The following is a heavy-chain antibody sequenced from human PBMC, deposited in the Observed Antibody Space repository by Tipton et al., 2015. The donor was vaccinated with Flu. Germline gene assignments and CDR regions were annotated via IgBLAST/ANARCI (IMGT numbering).Heavy chain of an antibody. D-gene: IGHD3-3*01. Sequence: TLSLTCSVSGDSIGRGYCWGWIRQPPGKGLEWIGNICHSGSTYDNPSLKSRVTISVDTSKNQFSLKLSSVTAADTAVYYCATYLSDLWSGYSGGWFDPWGQGTLVTVSS. J-gene: IGHJ5*02. V-gene: IGHV4-38-2*01. CDR1: GDSIGRGYC. CDR3: ATYLSDLWSGYSGGWFDP. CDR2: ICHSGST.